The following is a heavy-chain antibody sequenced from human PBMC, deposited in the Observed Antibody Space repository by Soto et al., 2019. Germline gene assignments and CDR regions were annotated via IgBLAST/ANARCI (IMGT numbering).Heavy chain of an antibody. CDR3: AGGSGYYYDSSGSFAFDV. D-gene: IGHD3-22*01. J-gene: IGHJ3*01. Sequence: GASVKVSCKASGYTFTNYGISWVRQAPGQGLEWMGWISAYNGNTNYAQKLQGRVTMTTDTSTSTAYMELRSLRSDDTAVYYCAGGSGYYYDSSGSFAFDVWGQGTMVTVSS. CDR1: GYTFTNYG. V-gene: IGHV1-18*01. CDR2: ISAYNGNT.